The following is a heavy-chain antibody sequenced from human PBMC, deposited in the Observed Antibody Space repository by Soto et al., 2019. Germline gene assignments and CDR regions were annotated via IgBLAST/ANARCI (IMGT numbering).Heavy chain of an antibody. V-gene: IGHV4-39*01. CDR3: ARRGYYAISAFDI. CDR1: GGSITSSSYY. J-gene: IGHJ3*02. D-gene: IGHD2-8*01. Sequence: TLSLTCTVSGGSITSSSYYWGWIRQPPGKGLEWIGTIYYSGSTYYNPSLKSRVTISVDTSKNQFSLNLSSVTAADTSVYYCARRGYYAISAFDIWGQGTMVTVSS. CDR2: IYYSGST.